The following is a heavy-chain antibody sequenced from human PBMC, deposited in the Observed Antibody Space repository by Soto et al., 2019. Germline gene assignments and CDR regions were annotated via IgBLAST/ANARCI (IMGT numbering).Heavy chain of an antibody. CDR3: ARDGIGGTASRGFLDY. CDR2: IKSKTDGGTT. V-gene: IGHV3-15*07. Sequence: PGGSLRLSCAASGFTFSNAWMNWVRQAPGKGLEWVGRIKSKTDGGTTDYAAPVKGRFTISRDNSKNMLYLQMNSLRVEDTALYYCARDGIGGTASRGFLDYWGQGTLVTVSS. CDR1: GFTFSNAW. J-gene: IGHJ4*02. D-gene: IGHD1-1*01.